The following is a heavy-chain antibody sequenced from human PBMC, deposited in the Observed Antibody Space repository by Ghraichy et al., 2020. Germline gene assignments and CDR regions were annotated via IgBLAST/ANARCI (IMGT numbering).Heavy chain of an antibody. D-gene: IGHD3/OR15-3a*01. J-gene: IGHJ4*02. CDR3: AKVDWGSVDY. CDR1: GFTYNKYW. Sequence: GGSLRLSCAASGFTYNKYWMSWVRQAPGKGLEWVANMNQDGSEKYYVDSVKGRFTISRDNAKNSLYLQMNSLRADDTAVYYCAKVDWGSVDYWGQGTLVTVSS. V-gene: IGHV3-7*03. CDR2: MNQDGSEK.